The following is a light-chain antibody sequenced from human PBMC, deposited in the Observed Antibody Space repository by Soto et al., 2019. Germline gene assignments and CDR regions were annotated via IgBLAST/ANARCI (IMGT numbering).Light chain of an antibody. Sequence: QSALTQPASVSGSPGQSITISCTGTSSDVGGYNYVSWYQQQPGKAPKLMIYEVSNRPSGVSNRFSGSKSGNTASLTISGLQAEDEADYYFTSYTSSSIDYVFGTGTKLTVL. J-gene: IGLJ1*01. CDR1: SSDVGGYNY. V-gene: IGLV2-14*01. CDR2: EVS. CDR3: TSYTSSSIDYV.